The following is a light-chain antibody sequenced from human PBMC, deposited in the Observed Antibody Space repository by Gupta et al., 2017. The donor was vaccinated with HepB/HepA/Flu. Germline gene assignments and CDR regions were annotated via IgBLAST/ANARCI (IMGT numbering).Light chain of an antibody. Sequence: QSALTQPHDASVSPRQSVTLSRSGTSNDIGGYNSGSWYQQRPGKAPILMVYEVYKRPSGVPDRFSGSKSGNTASLTVSGLLAEDAADYYFCSLAGSYIYVFGTGTKITVL. CDR2: EVY. V-gene: IGLV2-8*01. CDR1: SNDIGGYNS. CDR3: CSLAGSYIYV. J-gene: IGLJ1*01.